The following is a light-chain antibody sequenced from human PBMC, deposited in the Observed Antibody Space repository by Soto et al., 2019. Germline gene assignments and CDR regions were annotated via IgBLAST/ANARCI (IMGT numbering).Light chain of an antibody. J-gene: IGKJ1*01. CDR2: GAS. V-gene: IGKV3-15*01. Sequence: EIVMTQSPATLSVSPGERATLSCRASQSVTSNLAWYQQKPGHAPRLLIYGASTRATGIPARFSGSGSGTEFTLTISSLQSEDFAVYCCQQYNNWPRTFGQGTKV. CDR3: QQYNNWPRT. CDR1: QSVTSN.